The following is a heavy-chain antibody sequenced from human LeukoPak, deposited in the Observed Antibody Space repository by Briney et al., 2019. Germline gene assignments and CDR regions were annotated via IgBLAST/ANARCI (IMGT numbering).Heavy chain of an antibody. V-gene: IGHV4-38-2*01. J-gene: IGHJ4*02. CDR1: VYSISSGYY. CDR3: AQQSLRSPDY. Sequence: PSETLSLTCAVSVYSISSGYYWGWIRQPPGKGLEWSGYIYHSWSTYYNPSLKRRVTISVDTSKNQFSLKLSSVTAEDTAVYYCAQQSLRSPDYWGQGTLVTVSS. D-gene: IGHD3-16*01. CDR2: IYHSWST.